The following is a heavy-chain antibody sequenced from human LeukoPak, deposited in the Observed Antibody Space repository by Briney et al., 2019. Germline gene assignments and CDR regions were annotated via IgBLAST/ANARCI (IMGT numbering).Heavy chain of an antibody. CDR3: AKDRWRDGSSSFDN. V-gene: IGHV1-18*01. CDR2: ISTYNVNT. CDR1: GYTFTSYS. D-gene: IGHD6-6*01. Sequence: ASVKVSCKASGYTFTSYSINWVRQAPGQGLEWMGWISTYNVNTNYAQKLQGSVTMTTDTSTSTAYMELRSLRSDDTAVYYCAKDRWRDGSSSFDNWGQGTLVTVSS. J-gene: IGHJ4*02.